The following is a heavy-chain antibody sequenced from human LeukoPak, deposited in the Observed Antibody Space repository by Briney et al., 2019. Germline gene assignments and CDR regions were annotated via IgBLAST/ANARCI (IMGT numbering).Heavy chain of an antibody. J-gene: IGHJ4*02. Sequence: LRLSCAASGFTFDDYAMHWVRQAPGKGLEWIGYIYHSGSTYYNPSLKSRVTISVDRSKNQFSLKLSSVTAADTAVYYCARYTAMEYYFDYWGREPWSPSPQ. CDR3: ARYTAMEYYFDY. CDR1: GFTFDDYA. V-gene: IGHV4-30-2*01. CDR2: IYHSGST. D-gene: IGHD5-18*01.